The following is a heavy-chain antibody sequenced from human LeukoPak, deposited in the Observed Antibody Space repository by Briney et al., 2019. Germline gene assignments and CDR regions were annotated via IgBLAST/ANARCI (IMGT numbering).Heavy chain of an antibody. J-gene: IGHJ4*02. V-gene: IGHV3-23*01. Sequence: GGSLRLSCAASGFTFSNYSMNWVRQAPGKGLEWVSGISNSGGITDYIDSVKGRFTISRDNSKNTVFLQMNSLRAEDTAVYYCAKAGSPIAVPPAPLPIDYWGQGTLVTVSS. CDR3: AKAGSPIAVPPAPLPIDY. D-gene: IGHD6-19*01. CDR2: ISNSGGIT. CDR1: GFTFSNYS.